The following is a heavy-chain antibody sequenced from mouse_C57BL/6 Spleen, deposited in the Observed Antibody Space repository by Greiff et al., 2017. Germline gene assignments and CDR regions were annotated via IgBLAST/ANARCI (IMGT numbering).Heavy chain of an antibody. Sequence: EVKLLESGPELVKPGASVKIPCTASGYTFTDYNMDWVKQSHGKSLEWIGDINPNNGGTIYNQKFKGKATLTVDKSSSTAYMELRSLTSEDTAVYYCARWGLGFYYFDYWGQGTTLTVSS. V-gene: IGHV1-18*01. D-gene: IGHD4-1*01. CDR1: GYTFTDYN. CDR2: INPNNGGT. J-gene: IGHJ2*01. CDR3: ARWGLGFYYFDY.